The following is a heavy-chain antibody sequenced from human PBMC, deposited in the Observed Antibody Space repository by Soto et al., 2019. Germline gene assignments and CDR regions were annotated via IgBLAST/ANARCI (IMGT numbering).Heavy chain of an antibody. Sequence: PSETLSLTCTVSGGSISSGGYYWSWIRQHPXKGLEWIGYIYYSGSTYYNPSLKSRVTISVDTSKNQFSLKLSSVTAADTAVYYCARDRQEGYFDWLSSSATSSYGMDVWGQGPTVTVSS. CDR1: GGSISSGGYY. CDR2: IYYSGST. CDR3: ARDRQEGYFDWLSSSATSSYGMDV. V-gene: IGHV4-31*03. D-gene: IGHD3-9*01. J-gene: IGHJ6*02.